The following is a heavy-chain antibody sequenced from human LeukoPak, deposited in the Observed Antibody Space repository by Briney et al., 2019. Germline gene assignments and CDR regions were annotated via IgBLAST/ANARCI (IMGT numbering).Heavy chain of an antibody. J-gene: IGHJ3*02. CDR2: IWYDGSNK. CDR3: AKDLVRITMIVADRGYAFDI. V-gene: IGHV3-30*02. D-gene: IGHD3-22*01. CDR1: GFTFSSYG. Sequence: GGSLRLSCAASGFTFSSYGMHWVRQAPGKGLEWVAVIWYDGSNKYYADSVKGRFTISRDNSKNTLYLQMNSLRAEDTAVCYCAKDLVRITMIVADRGYAFDIWGQGTMVTVSS.